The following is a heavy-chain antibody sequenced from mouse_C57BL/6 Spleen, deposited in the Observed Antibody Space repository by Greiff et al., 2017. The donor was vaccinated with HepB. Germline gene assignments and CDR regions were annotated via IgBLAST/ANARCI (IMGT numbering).Heavy chain of an antibody. Sequence: EVKLEESGGGLVKPGGSLKLSCAASGFTFSDYGMHWVRQAPEKGLEWVAYISSGSSTIYYADTVKGRFTISRDNAKNTLFLQMTSLRSEDTAMYYCAKLGLDYWGQGTTLTVSS. D-gene: IGHD4-1*01. CDR1: GFTFSDYG. CDR3: AKLGLDY. V-gene: IGHV5-17*01. J-gene: IGHJ2*01. CDR2: ISSGSSTI.